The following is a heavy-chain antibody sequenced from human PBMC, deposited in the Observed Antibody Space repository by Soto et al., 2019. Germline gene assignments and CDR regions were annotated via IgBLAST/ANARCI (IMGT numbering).Heavy chain of an antibody. CDR2: IFPIFVTP. D-gene: IGHD2-2*01. Sequence: QVQLVQSGAEVKKPGSSVKVSCKTSGGIFTNYVITWVRQAPGQGLEWMGGIFPIFVTPNYAQKFQGSVTITADESTSTAYMELSSLRSDDTAVYYCARGYCGSNSCHNWFGPWGQGTLVTVSS. V-gene: IGHV1-69*01. CDR1: GGIFTNYV. J-gene: IGHJ5*02. CDR3: ARGYCGSNSCHNWFGP.